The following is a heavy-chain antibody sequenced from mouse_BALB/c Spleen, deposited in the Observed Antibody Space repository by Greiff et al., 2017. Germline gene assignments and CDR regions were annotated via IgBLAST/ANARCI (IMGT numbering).Heavy chain of an antibody. Sequence: QVHVKQSGPELVKPGASVKISCKASGYTFTDYYINWVKQKPGQGLEWIGWIYPGSGNTKYNEKFKGKATLTVDTSSSTAYMQLSSLTSEDTAVYFCARLYYDYDEFAYWGQGTLVTVSA. V-gene: IGHV1-84*02. J-gene: IGHJ3*01. CDR1: GYTFTDYY. D-gene: IGHD2-4*01. CDR3: ARLYYDYDEFAY. CDR2: IYPGSGNT.